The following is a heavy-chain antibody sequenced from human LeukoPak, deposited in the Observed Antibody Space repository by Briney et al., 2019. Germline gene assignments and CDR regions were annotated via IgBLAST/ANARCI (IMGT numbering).Heavy chain of an antibody. CDR3: ARVRKLRTRGVMDPLDY. Sequence: GGSLRLSCAASGFTFNYYWLTWVRQAPGKGLEWVANIQQDGSEKYYVDSVKGRFIICRDNAKNSLYLQMNSLRAEDTAVYYCARVRKLRTRGVMDPLDYWGQGTLVTVSS. D-gene: IGHD3-10*01. J-gene: IGHJ4*02. CDR2: IQQDGSEK. V-gene: IGHV3-7*01. CDR1: GFTFNYYW.